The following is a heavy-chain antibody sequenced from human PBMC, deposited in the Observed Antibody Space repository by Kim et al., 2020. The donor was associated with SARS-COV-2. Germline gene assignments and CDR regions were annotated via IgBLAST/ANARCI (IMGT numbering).Heavy chain of an antibody. Sequence: GSTSNAQKIQGRVTMTRATSTSTVYMELRSLRSEDTAVYYCARGWYTVDYWGQGTLVTVSS. J-gene: IGHJ4*02. CDR2: GST. CDR3: ARGWYTVDY. V-gene: IGHV1-46*03. D-gene: IGHD2-15*01.